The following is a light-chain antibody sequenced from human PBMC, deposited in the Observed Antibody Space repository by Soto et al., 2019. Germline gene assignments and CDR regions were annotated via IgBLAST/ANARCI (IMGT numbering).Light chain of an antibody. CDR1: QSVSSN. J-gene: IGKJ1*01. Sequence: EIVMTQSPATLSVSPGERATLSCRASQSVSSNLAWYQQKPGQAPRLLICRTSSRATGFPARFSGSGSGTEFNLTISSLQSEDFGVYYCQQYNNWPPATFGQGTKVDIK. CDR3: QQYNNWPPAT. V-gene: IGKV3-15*01. CDR2: RTS.